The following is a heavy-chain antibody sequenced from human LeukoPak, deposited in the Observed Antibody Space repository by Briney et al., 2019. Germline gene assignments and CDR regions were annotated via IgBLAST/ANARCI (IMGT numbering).Heavy chain of an antibody. CDR3: AREGGTIAVAGTKGIDY. D-gene: IGHD6-19*01. CDR1: GGSFSGYY. V-gene: IGHV4-34*01. Sequence: SETLSLTCAVYGGSFSGYYWSWIRQPPGKGLEWIGEINHSGSTNYNPPLKSRVTISVDTSKNQFSLKLSSVTAADTAVYYCAREGGTIAVAGTKGIDYWGQGTLVTVSS. J-gene: IGHJ4*02. CDR2: INHSGST.